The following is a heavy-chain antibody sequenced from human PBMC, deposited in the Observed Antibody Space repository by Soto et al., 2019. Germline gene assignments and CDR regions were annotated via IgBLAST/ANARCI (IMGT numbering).Heavy chain of an antibody. CDR1: GFTFSSYG. CDR2: IWYDGSNK. J-gene: IGHJ4*02. V-gene: IGHV3-33*01. D-gene: IGHD6-13*01. CDR3: ARDGPIFPGIAAAVTYYFDY. Sequence: QVQLVESGGGVVQPGRSLRLSCAASGFTFSSYGMHWVRQAPGKGLERVAVIWYDGSNKYYADSVKGRFTISRDNSKNTRYLHMNRLRAEDTAVSYCARDGPIFPGIAAAVTYYFDYWGQGTLVTVSS.